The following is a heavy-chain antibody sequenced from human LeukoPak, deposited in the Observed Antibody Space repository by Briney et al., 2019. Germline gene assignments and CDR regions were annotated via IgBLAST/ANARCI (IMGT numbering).Heavy chain of an antibody. CDR3: ARSDYGDSYFDY. J-gene: IGHJ4*02. D-gene: IGHD4-17*01. CDR2: TYYRSKWYN. Sequence: SQTLSLTCAISGDSVSSNSAAWNWIRQSPSRGLEWLGRTYYRSKWYNDYAVSVKSRVTFNPDTSKNQFSLQLNSVTLEDTAVYCCARSDYGDSYFDYWGQGTQVTVSS. CDR1: GDSVSSNSAA. V-gene: IGHV6-1*01.